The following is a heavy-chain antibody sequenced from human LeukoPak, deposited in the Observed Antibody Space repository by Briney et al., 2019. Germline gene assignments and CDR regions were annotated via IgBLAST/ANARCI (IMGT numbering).Heavy chain of an antibody. Sequence: ASVKDSCKASGYTFTSYGISWVRQAPGQGLEWMGWISAYNGNTNYAQKLQGRVTMTTDTSTSTAYMELRSLRSDDTAVYYCARDSLYCSSTSCYNCFDYWGQGTLVTVSS. D-gene: IGHD2-2*02. CDR3: ARDSLYCSSTSCYNCFDY. CDR2: ISAYNGNT. CDR1: GYTFTSYG. V-gene: IGHV1-18*01. J-gene: IGHJ4*02.